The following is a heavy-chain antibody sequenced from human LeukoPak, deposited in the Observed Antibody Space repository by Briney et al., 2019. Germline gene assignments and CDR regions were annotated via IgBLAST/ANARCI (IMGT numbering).Heavy chain of an antibody. CDR1: GYTFTGYY. J-gene: IGHJ4*02. D-gene: IGHD1-26*01. Sequence: ASVKASCKASGYTFTGYYMHWVRQAPGQGLEWVAWINPNGGGTNYAQQFQGRVTTSSDTSISTAYMELSSLRSDDTAVYYCARDSYSGSYYYWGQGTLVTVSS. V-gene: IGHV1-2*02. CDR3: ARDSYSGSYYY. CDR2: INPNGGGT.